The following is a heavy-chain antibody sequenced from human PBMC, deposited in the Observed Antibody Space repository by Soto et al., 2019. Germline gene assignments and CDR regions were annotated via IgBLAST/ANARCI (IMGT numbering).Heavy chain of an antibody. Sequence: EVQLLESGGGLVQPGGSLRLSCAASGFTFSSYAMSWVRQAPGKGLEWVSAISGSGGSTYYADSVKGRFTISRDNSKNTRYLQTNSLRAEDTAVYYCAKETIQLWLGGVGYFDYWGQGTLVTVSS. J-gene: IGHJ4*02. CDR3: AKETIQLWLGGVGYFDY. CDR2: ISGSGGST. V-gene: IGHV3-23*01. D-gene: IGHD5-18*01. CDR1: GFTFSSYA.